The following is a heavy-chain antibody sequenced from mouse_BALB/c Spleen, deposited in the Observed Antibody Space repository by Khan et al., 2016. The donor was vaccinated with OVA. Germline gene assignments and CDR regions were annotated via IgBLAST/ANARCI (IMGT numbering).Heavy chain of an antibody. J-gene: IGHJ1*01. Sequence: EVELVESGGGLVQPGGSRKLSCAASGFTFSGFGMHWVRQAPEKGLEWVTYISFGSATIYYADTVKGRFTISRDKPKNTLFLQMTSRRSEDTAIYYCSRSLITTWYLDVWGAGTTVTVSS. D-gene: IGHD2-4*01. V-gene: IGHV5-17*02. CDR2: ISFGSATI. CDR1: GFTFSGFG. CDR3: SRSLITTWYLDV.